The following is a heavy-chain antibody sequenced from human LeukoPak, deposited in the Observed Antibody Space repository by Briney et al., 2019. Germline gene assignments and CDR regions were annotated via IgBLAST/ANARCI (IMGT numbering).Heavy chain of an antibody. CDR1: GFTFSSYE. J-gene: IGHJ6*03. Sequence: GGSLRLSCAASGFTFSSYEMNWVRQAPGKGLEWVSYISSSGSTIYYADSVKGRFTISRDNAKNSLYLQMNSLRAEDTAVYYCARVFSLGGYPYYYYYMDVWGKGTTVTVSS. D-gene: IGHD5-12*01. V-gene: IGHV3-48*03. CDR3: ARVFSLGGYPYYYYYMDV. CDR2: ISSSGSTI.